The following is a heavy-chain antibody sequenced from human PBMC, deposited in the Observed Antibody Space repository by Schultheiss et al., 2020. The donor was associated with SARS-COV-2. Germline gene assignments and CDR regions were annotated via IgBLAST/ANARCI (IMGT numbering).Heavy chain of an antibody. D-gene: IGHD2-8*01. Sequence: GESLKISCAASGFTFSSYGMHWVRQAPGKGLEWVAVIWYDGSNKYYADSVKGRFTISRDNSKNTLYLQMNSLRAEDTAVYYCTTGGSIVPQYGMDVWGQGTTVTVSS. CDR3: TTGGSIVPQYGMDV. CDR1: GFTFSSYG. J-gene: IGHJ6*02. V-gene: IGHV3-33*08. CDR2: IWYDGSNK.